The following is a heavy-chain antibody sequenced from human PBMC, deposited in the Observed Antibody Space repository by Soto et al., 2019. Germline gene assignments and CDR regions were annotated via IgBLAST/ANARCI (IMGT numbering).Heavy chain of an antibody. V-gene: IGHV1-69*13. CDR3: ASTSALSYYYDSSGYFDY. Sequence: SVKVSCKASVDTFSSYPISWVRQAPGQGLEWMGGIIPIFGTANYAQKFQGRVTITADESTSTAYMELSSLRSEDTAVYYCASTSALSYYYDSSGYFDYWGQGTLVTVSS. D-gene: IGHD3-22*01. J-gene: IGHJ4*02. CDR1: VDTFSSYP. CDR2: IIPIFGTA.